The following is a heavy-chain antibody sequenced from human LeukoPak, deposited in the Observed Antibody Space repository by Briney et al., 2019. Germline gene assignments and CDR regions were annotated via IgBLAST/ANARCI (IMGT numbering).Heavy chain of an antibody. J-gene: IGHJ4*02. D-gene: IGHD1-7*01. CDR3: AKDAIPRNSLWDYFDS. CDR1: GFTFSHYA. V-gene: IGHV3-23*01. CDR2: VGGAGDDP. Sequence: DPGGFLRLSCAASGFTFSHYAMTWVRQAPGKGLEWVSSVGGAGDDPYYADSVKGRFAIYRDNSRDTLFLQMNSLRVEDTAVYFWAKDAIPRNSLWDYFDSLGQGTLVTVSS.